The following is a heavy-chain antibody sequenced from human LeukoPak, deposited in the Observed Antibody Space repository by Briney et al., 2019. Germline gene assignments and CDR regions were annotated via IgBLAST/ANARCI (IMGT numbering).Heavy chain of an antibody. D-gene: IGHD6-13*01. CDR2: ISYDGSNK. CDR1: GFTFSSYA. J-gene: IGHJ4*02. V-gene: IGHV3-30*04. Sequence: PGGSLRLSCAASGFTFSSYAMHWVRQAPGKGLEWVAVISYDGSNKYYADSVKGRFTISRDNSKNTLYPQMNSLRAEDTAVYYCARRTQPYYFDYWGQGTLVTVSS. CDR3: ARRTQPYYFDY.